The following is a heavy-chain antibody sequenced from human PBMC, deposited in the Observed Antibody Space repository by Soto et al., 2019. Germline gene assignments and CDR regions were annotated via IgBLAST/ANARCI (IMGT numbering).Heavy chain of an antibody. Sequence: GESLKISCKGSGYSFTSYWISWVRQMPGKGLEWMGRIDPSDSYTNYSPSFQGHVTISADKSISTAYLQWSSLKASDTAMYYCARHALGNCSGGSCYSPYYYYGMDVCGQGTTVTVS. D-gene: IGHD2-15*01. CDR1: GYSFTSYW. CDR3: ARHALGNCSGGSCYSPYYYYGMDV. CDR2: IDPSDSYT. V-gene: IGHV5-10-1*01. J-gene: IGHJ6*02.